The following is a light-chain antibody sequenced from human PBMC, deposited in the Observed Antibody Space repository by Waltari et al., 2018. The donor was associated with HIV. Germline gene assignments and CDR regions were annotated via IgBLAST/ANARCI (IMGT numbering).Light chain of an antibody. Sequence: QSMLTQPPSVSAAPGQKVTISCSGSSSHLANNYVSWYQPLPGAAPKLVIYDNDNRPSGIPDRFSGSKSGASATLFITGLQTGDEGDYYCGTWDSSLNAGVFGGGTKLTVL. CDR3: GTWDSSLNAGV. CDR1: SSHLANNY. J-gene: IGLJ3*02. V-gene: IGLV1-51*01. CDR2: DND.